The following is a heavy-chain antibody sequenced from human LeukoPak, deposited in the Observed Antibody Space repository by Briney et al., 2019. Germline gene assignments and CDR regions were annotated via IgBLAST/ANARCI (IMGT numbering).Heavy chain of an antibody. CDR2: INPNSGGT. Sequence: ASVKVSCKASGYTFTGYYMHWVRQAPGQGLEWMGWINPNSGGTNYAQKFQGRVTMTRDTSISTAYMELSRLRSDDTAVYYCARTRVDILTGYYDYWGQGTLVTVSS. CDR3: ARTRVDILTGYYDY. D-gene: IGHD3-9*01. V-gene: IGHV1-2*02. J-gene: IGHJ4*02. CDR1: GYTFTGYY.